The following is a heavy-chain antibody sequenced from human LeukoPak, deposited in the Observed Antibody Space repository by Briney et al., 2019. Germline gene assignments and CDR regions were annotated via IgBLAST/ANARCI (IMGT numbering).Heavy chain of an antibody. CDR2: IHSSEGT. D-gene: IGHD4-17*01. CDR1: GGSLNGYY. CDR3: ARHVYGEGMIV. J-gene: IGHJ6*04. V-gene: IGHV4-59*08. Sequence: SETLSLTCTVSGGSLNGYYWGWIRQPPGKGLECIGYIHSSEGTAHNASLKSRLTISLDTSKNQFSLTLSSVTAADTAVYYCARHVYGEGMIVWGKGTTVTVSS.